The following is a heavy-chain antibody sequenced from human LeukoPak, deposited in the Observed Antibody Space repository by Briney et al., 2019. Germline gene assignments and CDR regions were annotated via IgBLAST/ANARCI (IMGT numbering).Heavy chain of an antibody. V-gene: IGHV4-39*01. CDR2: IYYSGST. D-gene: IGHD2-2*01. CDR1: GGSISSSSYY. Sequence: SETLSLTCTVSGGSISSSSYYWGWIRQPPGKGLEWIGSIYYSGSTYYNPSLKSRVTISVDTSKNQFSLKLSSVTAADTAVYYCASIVVVPAATDYWGQGTLVTVSS. J-gene: IGHJ4*02. CDR3: ASIVVVPAATDY.